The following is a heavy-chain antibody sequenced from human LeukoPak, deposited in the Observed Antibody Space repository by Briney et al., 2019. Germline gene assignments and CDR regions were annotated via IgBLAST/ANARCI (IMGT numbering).Heavy chain of an antibody. Sequence: GGSLRLSCAASGFTFSTYAMNWVRQAPGKGLEWVSAISGSGGSTYYADSVKGRFTISRDNSKNSLYLQMNSLRAEDTAVYYCAELGITMIGGVWGKGTTVTVSS. V-gene: IGHV3-23*01. CDR3: AELGITMIGGV. J-gene: IGHJ6*04. CDR2: ISGSGGST. D-gene: IGHD3-10*02. CDR1: GFTFSTYA.